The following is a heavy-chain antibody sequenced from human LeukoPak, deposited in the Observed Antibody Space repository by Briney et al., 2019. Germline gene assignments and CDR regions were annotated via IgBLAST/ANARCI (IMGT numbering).Heavy chain of an antibody. V-gene: IGHV3-23*01. J-gene: IGHJ4*02. D-gene: IGHD7-27*01. CDR3: AHWDLPGDFDY. CDR2: ISGSGGGT. CDR1: GFTFSSYA. Sequence: GGSLRLSCAASGFTFSSYAMSWVRQAPGKGLECVSAISGSGGGTYYADSVKGRFTISRDNSKNMLYLQMNSLRAEDTAVYYCAHWDLPGDFDYWGQGTLVTVSS.